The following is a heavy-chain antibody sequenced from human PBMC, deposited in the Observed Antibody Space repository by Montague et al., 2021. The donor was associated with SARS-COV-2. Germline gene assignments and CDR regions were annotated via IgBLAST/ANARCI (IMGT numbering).Heavy chain of an antibody. CDR2: IYHTGST. CDR3: ARDGSLRFEILIGRRHYYYGMDP. Sequence: SETLSLTCVVSGDSISTDNWWTWVRLPPGKGLEWVGEIYHTGSTKYKPSLKSRVTISVDTSKNQFSLKLSSVTAADTAVYYCARDGSLRFEILIGRRHYYYGMDPWGQGTTVTVSS. CDR1: GDSISTDNW. D-gene: IGHD3-9*01. V-gene: IGHV4-4*02. J-gene: IGHJ6*02.